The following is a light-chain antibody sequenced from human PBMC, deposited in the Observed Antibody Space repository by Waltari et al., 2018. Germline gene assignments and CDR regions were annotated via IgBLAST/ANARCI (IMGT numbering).Light chain of an antibody. CDR2: DVS. V-gene: IGLV2-14*03. CDR1: SSDVGGYNY. J-gene: IGLJ3*02. Sequence: QSALTQPASVSGSPGQSITISCTGTSSDVGGYNYVYWYQQHPGKAPKLRIYDVSNRPSGVSNRFSGSKSGNTASLTISGLQAEDEADYYCSSYTSSSTLEVFGGGTKLTVL. CDR3: SSYTSSSTLEV.